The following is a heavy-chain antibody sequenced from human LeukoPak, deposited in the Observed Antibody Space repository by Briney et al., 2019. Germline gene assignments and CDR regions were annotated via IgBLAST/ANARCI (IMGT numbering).Heavy chain of an antibody. CDR3: AELGITMIGGV. Sequence: PGGSLRLSCAASGFTFSSYEMNWVRQASGKGLEWVSYISSSDSTIYYADSVKGRFTISRDNAKNSLYLQMNSLRAEDTAVYYCAELGITMIGGVWGKGTTVTISS. J-gene: IGHJ6*04. V-gene: IGHV3-48*03. CDR2: ISSSDSTI. D-gene: IGHD3-10*02. CDR1: GFTFSSYE.